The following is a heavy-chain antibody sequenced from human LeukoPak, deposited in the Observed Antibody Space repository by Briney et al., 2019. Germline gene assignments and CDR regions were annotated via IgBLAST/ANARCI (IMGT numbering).Heavy chain of an antibody. V-gene: IGHV3-48*01. CDR3: ARDGGYRGYDADC. J-gene: IGHJ4*02. D-gene: IGHD5-12*01. CDR2: ISDSGAM. Sequence: GGSLRPSCAASGFTFSNYAMSWVRQTPGKGLEWVSYISDSGAMYYADSVRGRFTISRENAQNSLFLQMNSLRAEDTAVYYCARDGGYRGYDADCWGQGTLVTVSS. CDR1: GFTFSNYA.